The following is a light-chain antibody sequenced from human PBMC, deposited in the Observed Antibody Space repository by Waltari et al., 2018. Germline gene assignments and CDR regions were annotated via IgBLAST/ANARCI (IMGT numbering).Light chain of an antibody. CDR2: KAS. Sequence: DIQMTQSPSTLSASVGDRVTITCRASQSISSWLAWYQQKPGKAPKLLIYKASSLESGVPSRFSGSGSGTEVTLTISSLQPDDLATYYCQQYNSYPYTFGQGTKLEIK. V-gene: IGKV1-5*03. J-gene: IGKJ2*01. CDR1: QSISSW. CDR3: QQYNSYPYT.